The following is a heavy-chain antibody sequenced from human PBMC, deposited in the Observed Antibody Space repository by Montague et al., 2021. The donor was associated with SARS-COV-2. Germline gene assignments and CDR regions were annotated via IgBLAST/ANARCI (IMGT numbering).Heavy chain of an antibody. Sequence: SETLSLTCSVSGGPINRSSYYWGWIREPQGKELEWVGYIYHAGSTYYNPSLKSRATIVVDTSNSQFSLKLTSVTAADTAVYYCASHLRYYDCREDYWGQGTLVSVSS. CDR1: GGPINRSSYY. V-gene: IGHV4-39*07. CDR2: IYHAGST. J-gene: IGHJ4*02. CDR3: ASHLRYYDCREDY. D-gene: IGHD3-9*01.